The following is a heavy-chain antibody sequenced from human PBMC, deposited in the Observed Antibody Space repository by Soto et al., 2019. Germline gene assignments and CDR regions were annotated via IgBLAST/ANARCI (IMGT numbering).Heavy chain of an antibody. J-gene: IGHJ6*02. CDR2: ISGSGGST. Sequence: GGSLRLSCAASGFTFSSYAMSWVRQAPGKGLEWVSAISGSGGSTYYADSVKGRFTISRDNSKNTLYLHMNSLRAEDTAVYYCAKDPQWLGGYYYYYGMDVWGQGTTVTVSS. D-gene: IGHD6-19*01. CDR1: GFTFSSYA. CDR3: AKDPQWLGGYYYYYGMDV. V-gene: IGHV3-23*01.